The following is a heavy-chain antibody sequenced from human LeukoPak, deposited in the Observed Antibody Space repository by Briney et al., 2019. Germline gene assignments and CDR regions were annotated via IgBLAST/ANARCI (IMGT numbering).Heavy chain of an antibody. CDR3: ARRIGYSSAWPHWYFDL. CDR1: GGSFSGYF. D-gene: IGHD6-19*01. J-gene: IGHJ2*01. CDR2: ITHSGNT. Sequence: PSETLSLTCAVHGGSFSGYFWSWVRQPPGKGLEWIGEITHSGNTNYNSSLKSRVTISVDPSNNQFSLNLNSVTAADTSVYYCARRIGYSSAWPHWYFDLWGRGTLVTVSS. V-gene: IGHV4-34*01.